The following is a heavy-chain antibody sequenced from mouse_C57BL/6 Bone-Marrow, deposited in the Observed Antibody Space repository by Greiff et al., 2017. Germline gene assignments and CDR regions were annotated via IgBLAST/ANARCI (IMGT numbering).Heavy chain of an antibody. CDR2: GQGLEWIG. CDR1: YTFSRRVH. V-gene: IGHV1-87*01. Sequence: QVQLQQSGPELARPWASVKISCQAFYTFSRRVHFAIRDTNYWMQWVKQRPGQGLEWIGALYPGNGDTSYNQKFKGKATLTADESSSTAYMQHSSLAAKDSAIYYCVPSLFAYWGQETLVNVAA. CDR3: AKDSAIYYCVPSLFAY. J-gene: IGHJ3*01.